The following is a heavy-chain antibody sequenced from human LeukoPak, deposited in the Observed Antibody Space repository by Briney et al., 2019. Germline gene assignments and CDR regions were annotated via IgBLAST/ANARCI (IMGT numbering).Heavy chain of an antibody. CDR3: ARAPTYVDDAFDI. CDR1: GYTFTSYG. D-gene: IGHD3-16*01. CDR2: MNPNSGNT. V-gene: IGHV1-8*02. J-gene: IGHJ3*02. Sequence: ASVKVSCKASGYTFTSYGISWVRQAPGQGLEWMGWMNPNSGNTGYAQKFQGRVTMTRNTSISTAYMELSSLRSEDTAVYYCARAPTYVDDAFDIWGQGTMVTVSS.